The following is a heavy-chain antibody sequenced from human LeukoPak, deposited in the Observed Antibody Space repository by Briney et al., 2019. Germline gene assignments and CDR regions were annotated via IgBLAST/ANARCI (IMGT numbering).Heavy chain of an antibody. Sequence: PGGSLRLSCAASGFTFSSYSMNWVRQAPGRGLEWVSSISSSSSYIYYADSVKGRFTISGDNAKNSLYLQMNSLRAEDTAVYYCAKEAVYDFWSGYNDYWGQGTLVTVSS. CDR3: AKEAVYDFWSGYNDY. D-gene: IGHD3-3*01. J-gene: IGHJ4*02. V-gene: IGHV3-21*01. CDR2: ISSSSSYI. CDR1: GFTFSSYS.